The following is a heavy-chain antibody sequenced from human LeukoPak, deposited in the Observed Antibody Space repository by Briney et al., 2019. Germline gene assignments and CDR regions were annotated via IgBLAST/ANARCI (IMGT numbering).Heavy chain of an antibody. V-gene: IGHV4-39*01. Sequence: PSETLSLTCTVSGGSISSSSYYWGWIRQPPGKGLEWIGSIYYSGSTYYNPSLKSRVTISVDTSKNQFSLRLSSVTAADTAVYYCAFGSAAPFDYWSQGTLVTVSS. J-gene: IGHJ4*02. CDR1: GGSISSSSYY. CDR2: IYYSGST. D-gene: IGHD3-10*01. CDR3: AFGSAAPFDY.